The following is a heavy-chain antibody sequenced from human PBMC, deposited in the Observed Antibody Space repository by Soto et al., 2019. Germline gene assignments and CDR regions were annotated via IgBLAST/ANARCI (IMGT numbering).Heavy chain of an antibody. CDR1: GFTFSSYA. D-gene: IGHD3-10*01. CDR2: ISYDGSNK. V-gene: IGHV3-30-3*01. J-gene: IGHJ6*02. Sequence: QVQLVEPGGGVVQPGRSLRLSCAASGFTFSSYAMHWVRQAPGKGLEGVAVISYDGSNKYYADSVKGRFTISRDNSKITLYLQMNTLRAEDTAVYSWARANGSGIGLDYYYGMDVWGQGTTVTVSS. CDR3: ARANGSGIGLDYYYGMDV.